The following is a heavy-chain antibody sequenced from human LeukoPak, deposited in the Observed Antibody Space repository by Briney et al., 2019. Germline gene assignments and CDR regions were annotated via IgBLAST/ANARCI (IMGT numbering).Heavy chain of an antibody. V-gene: IGHV3-66*01. CDR1: GFTVSSNY. CDR2: IYSGGST. Sequence: GGSLRLSCAASGFTVSSNYMSWVRQAPGKGLEWVSVIYSGGSTYYADSVKGRFTISRDNSKNTLYLQMNSLRAEDTAVYYCARGNFDSSGYYRYWYFDYWGQGTLVTVSS. J-gene: IGHJ4*02. D-gene: IGHD3-22*01. CDR3: ARGNFDSSGYYRYWYFDY.